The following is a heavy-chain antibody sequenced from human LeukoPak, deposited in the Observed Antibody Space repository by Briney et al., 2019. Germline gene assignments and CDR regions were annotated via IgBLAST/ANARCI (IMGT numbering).Heavy chain of an antibody. CDR3: ARDLGRDYYDSSGYYNDY. J-gene: IGHJ4*02. CDR1: GFTFSGYD. V-gene: IGHV3-21*01. CDR2: ISSSSSYI. Sequence: GGSLRLSCAASGFTFSGYDMQWVRQAPGKGLEWVSSISSSSSYIYYADSVKGRFTISRDNAKNSLYLQMNSLRAEDTAVYYCARDLGRDYYDSSGYYNDYWGQGTLVTVSS. D-gene: IGHD3-22*01.